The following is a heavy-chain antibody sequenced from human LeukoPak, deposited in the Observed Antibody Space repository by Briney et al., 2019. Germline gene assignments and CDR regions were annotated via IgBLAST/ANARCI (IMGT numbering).Heavy chain of an antibody. CDR1: GFTFSSYA. Sequence: GGSLRLSCAASGFTFSSYAMSWVRQAPGKGLEWVSYISSSGSTIYYADSVKGRFTISRDNAKNSLYLQMNSLRAEDTAVYYCARSYDFWSGYYLGVVDYWGQGTLVTVSS. J-gene: IGHJ4*02. D-gene: IGHD3-3*01. CDR3: ARSYDFWSGYYLGVVDY. CDR2: ISSSGSTI. V-gene: IGHV3-48*04.